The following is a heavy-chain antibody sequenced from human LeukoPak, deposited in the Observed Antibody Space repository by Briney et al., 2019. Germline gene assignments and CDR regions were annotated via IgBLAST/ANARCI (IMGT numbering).Heavy chain of an antibody. CDR2: INHSGST. J-gene: IGHJ4*02. D-gene: IGHD3-10*01. CDR3: ARRSRGYQGEYYFDY. Sequence: PSETLSLTCAVYGGSFSGYYWSWIRQPPGKGLEWIGEINHSGSTNYNPSLKSRVTISVDTSKNQFSLKLSSVTAADTAVYYCARRSRGYQGEYYFDYWGQGTLVTVSS. CDR1: GGSFSGYY. V-gene: IGHV4-34*01.